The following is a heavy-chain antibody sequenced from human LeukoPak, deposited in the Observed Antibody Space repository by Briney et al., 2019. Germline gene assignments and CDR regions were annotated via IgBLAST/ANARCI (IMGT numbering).Heavy chain of an antibody. J-gene: IGHJ3*02. CDR2: VGRDGSI. V-gene: IGHV3-21*01. D-gene: IGHD3-22*01. Sequence: GGSLRLSCVASGFTFNTYTMNWVRQAPGKGLEWISCVGRDGSIHYADSVKGRITISRDNAKNSLFLQMNSLRAEDTAIYYCARRYHDTTGYAFDIWGQGTMVTVSS. CDR1: GFTFNTYT. CDR3: ARRYHDTTGYAFDI.